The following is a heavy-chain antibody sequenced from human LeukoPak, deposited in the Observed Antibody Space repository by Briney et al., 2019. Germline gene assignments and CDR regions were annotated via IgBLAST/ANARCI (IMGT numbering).Heavy chain of an antibody. CDR2: IYYSGST. Sequence: SETLSLTCTVSGDSLSSYYWSWIRQPPGKGLEWIGYIYYSGSTNYNPSLKSRVTISLDTSKNQFSLKLTSVTAADTAVYYCARARDIAVSYFGELLSSETYFDYWGQGTLVIVSS. D-gene: IGHD3-10*01. CDR3: ARARDIAVSYFGELLSSETYFDY. V-gene: IGHV4-59*01. J-gene: IGHJ4*02. CDR1: GDSLSSYY.